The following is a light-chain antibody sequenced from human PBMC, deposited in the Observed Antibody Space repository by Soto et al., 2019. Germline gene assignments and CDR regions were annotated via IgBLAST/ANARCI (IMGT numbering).Light chain of an antibody. Sequence: QSVVTQPPSVSEAPRQRVTISCSGSSSNIGNNAVNWYQQLPGKAPKLLIYYDDLLPSGVSDRFSGSKSGTSASLAISGLQSEDEADYYCAAWDDSLNGYVFGCGTKLTVL. CDR2: YDD. CDR1: SSNIGNNA. CDR3: AAWDDSLNGYV. J-gene: IGLJ1*01. V-gene: IGLV1-36*01.